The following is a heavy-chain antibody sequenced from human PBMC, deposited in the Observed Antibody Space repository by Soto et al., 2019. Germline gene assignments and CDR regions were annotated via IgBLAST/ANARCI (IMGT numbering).Heavy chain of an antibody. CDR2: IWYDGSNK. CDR3: ARGSPYYYYYMDV. V-gene: IGHV3-33*01. CDR1: GFTFSSYG. Sequence: GGSLRLSCAASGFTFSSYGMHWVRQAPGKGLEWVAVIWYDGSNKYYADSVKGRFTISRDNSKNTLYLQMNSLRAEDTAVYYCARGSPYYYYYMDVWGKGTTVTVSS. J-gene: IGHJ6*03.